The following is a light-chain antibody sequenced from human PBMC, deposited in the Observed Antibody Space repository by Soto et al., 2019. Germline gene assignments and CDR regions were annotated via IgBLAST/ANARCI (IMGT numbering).Light chain of an antibody. Sequence: EIVLTQSPGTLSLSPGERATLSCRASQSVTSSYLAWYKQKPGQAPRLLIYGASSRDTGIPDRFSGSGSGTDFTLTISRLEPEDFAVYYCQQYGSSPLTFGGGTKVEIK. CDR2: GAS. CDR3: QQYGSSPLT. J-gene: IGKJ4*01. CDR1: QSVTSSY. V-gene: IGKV3-20*01.